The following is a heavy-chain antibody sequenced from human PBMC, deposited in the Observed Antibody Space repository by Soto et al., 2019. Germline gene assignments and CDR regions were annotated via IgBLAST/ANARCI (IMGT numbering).Heavy chain of an antibody. J-gene: IGHJ5*02. CDR2: IIPILGIA. D-gene: IGHD1-26*01. CDR3: AHGRWEESRDGHRGWFDP. Sequence: QVQLVQSGAEVKKPGSSVKVSCKASGGTFSSYTISWVRQAPGQGLEWMGRIIPILGIANYAQKFQGRVTSTADKSTSTAYMELSSLRSEDTAVYYCAHGRWEESRDGHRGWFDPWGQGTLVTVSS. CDR1: GGTFSSYT. V-gene: IGHV1-69*02.